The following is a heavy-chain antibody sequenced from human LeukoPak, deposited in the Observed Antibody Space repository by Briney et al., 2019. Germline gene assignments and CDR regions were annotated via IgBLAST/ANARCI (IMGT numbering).Heavy chain of an antibody. D-gene: IGHD1-1*01. V-gene: IGHV4-59*01. CDR3: ARGGFLDPFDP. CDR1: GGSISSYY. CDR2: IHYSGST. J-gene: IGHJ5*02. Sequence: PSETLSLTCTVSGGSISSYYWSWIRQPPGKGLEWIGYIHYSGSTNYNPSLKSRVTISVDTSKNQFSLKLSSVTAADTAVYYCARGGFLDPFDPWGQGTLVTVSS.